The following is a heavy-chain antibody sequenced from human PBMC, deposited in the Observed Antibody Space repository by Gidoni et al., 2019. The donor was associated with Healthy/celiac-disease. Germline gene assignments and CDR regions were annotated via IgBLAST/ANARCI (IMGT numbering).Heavy chain of an antibody. CDR1: GFTFSSYG. J-gene: IGHJ6*02. CDR3: ARDLQYYDFWSGYYTGYYYYGMDV. Sequence: QVQLVESGGGVVQPGRSLRLSCAASGFTFSSYGMPWVRQAPGKGLEWVAVIWYDGSNKYYADSVKGRFTISRDNSKNTLYLQMNSLRAEDTAVYYCARDLQYYDFWSGYYTGYYYYGMDVWGQGTTVTVSS. D-gene: IGHD3-3*01. CDR2: IWYDGSNK. V-gene: IGHV3-33*01.